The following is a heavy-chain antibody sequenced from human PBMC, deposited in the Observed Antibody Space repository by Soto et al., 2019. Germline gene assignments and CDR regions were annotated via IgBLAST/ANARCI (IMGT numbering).Heavy chain of an antibody. CDR2: INAGNGNT. CDR3: AREESGWDYYYMDV. V-gene: IGHV1-3*01. D-gene: IGHD6-19*01. J-gene: IGHJ6*03. Sequence: ASVKVSCKASGYTFTSYAMHWLRQAPGQRLEWMGWINAGNGNTKYSQKFQGRVTITRDTSASTAYMELSSLRSEDTAVYYCAREESGWDYYYMDVWGKGTTVTVSS. CDR1: GYTFTSYA.